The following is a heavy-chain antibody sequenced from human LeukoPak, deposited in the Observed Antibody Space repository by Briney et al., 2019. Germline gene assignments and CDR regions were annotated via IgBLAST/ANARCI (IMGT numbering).Heavy chain of an antibody. J-gene: IGHJ6*02. V-gene: IGHV3-7*05. CDR1: GFTFSSYW. CDR3: ARVQLSSDASTRTPYYYYYYGMDV. D-gene: IGHD5-18*01. Sequence: GGSLRLSCAASGFTFSSYWMSWVRQAPGKGLEWVANIEQDGSEKYYVDSVKGRFTISRDNAKNSLYLQMNSLRAEDTAVYYCARVQLSSDASTRTPYYYYYYGMDVWGQGTTVTVSS. CDR2: IEQDGSEK.